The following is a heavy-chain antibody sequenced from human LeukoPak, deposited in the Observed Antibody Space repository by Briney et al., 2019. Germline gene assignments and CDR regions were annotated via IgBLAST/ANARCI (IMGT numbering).Heavy chain of an antibody. D-gene: IGHD1-1*01. J-gene: IGHJ6*02. CDR2: INSDGSST. CDR3: AREERESGGWDV. Sequence: PGGSLRLSCAASGFSFSSYWMHWVRQAPGKGLVWVSCINSDGSSTTYSDSVKGRFTISRDNAKNTLYLQMNSLRVEDTAVYYCAREERESGGWDVWGQGTTVTVSS. CDR1: GFSFSSYW. V-gene: IGHV3-74*01.